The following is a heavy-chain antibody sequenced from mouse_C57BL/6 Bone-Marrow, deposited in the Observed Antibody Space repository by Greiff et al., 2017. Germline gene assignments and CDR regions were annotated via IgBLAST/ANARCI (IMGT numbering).Heavy chain of an antibody. Sequence: VQLQQSGPELVKPGASVKMSCKASGYTFTDYNMHWVKQSHGKSLEWIGYINPNNGGTSYNQKFKGKATLTVNKSSSTAYMELRSLTSEDSAVYYCARERGKLRSWFAYWGQGTLVTVSA. CDR2: INPNNGGT. J-gene: IGHJ3*01. D-gene: IGHD1-1*01. V-gene: IGHV1-22*01. CDR3: ARERGKLRSWFAY. CDR1: GYTFTDYN.